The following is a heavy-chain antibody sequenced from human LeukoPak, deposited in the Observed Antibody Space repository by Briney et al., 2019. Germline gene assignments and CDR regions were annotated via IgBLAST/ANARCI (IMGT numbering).Heavy chain of an antibody. V-gene: IGHV3-15*01. CDR1: GFTFSTYV. CDR2: IKSKTDGGTT. CDR3: TTASSMIVVFYAFDI. D-gene: IGHD3-22*01. J-gene: IGHJ3*02. Sequence: GGSLRLSCAASGFTFSTYVMTWVRQAPGKGLEWVGRIKSKTDGGTTDYAAPVKGRFTISRDDSKNTLYLQMNSLKTEDTAVYYCTTASSMIVVFYAFDIWGQGTMVTVSS.